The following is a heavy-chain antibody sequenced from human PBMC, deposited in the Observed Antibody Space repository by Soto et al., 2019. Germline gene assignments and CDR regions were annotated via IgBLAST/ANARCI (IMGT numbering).Heavy chain of an antibody. CDR1: GGTFSSYA. V-gene: IGHV1-69*06. J-gene: IGHJ4*02. CDR3: ARSLGQNYGGNPLPFDY. D-gene: IGHD4-17*01. Sequence: QVQLVQSGAEVKKPGSSVKVSCKASGGTFSSYAISWVRQAPGQGLEWMGGIIPIFGTANYAQKFQGRVKITADKSRNTAYMELSSLRSEDTAVYYCARSLGQNYGGNPLPFDYWGQGTPVTVSS. CDR2: IIPIFGTA.